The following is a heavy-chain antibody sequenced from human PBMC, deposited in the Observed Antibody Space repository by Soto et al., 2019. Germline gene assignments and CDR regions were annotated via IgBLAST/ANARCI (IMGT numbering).Heavy chain of an antibody. V-gene: IGHV4-39*01. CDR3: ARQTGLSSSSYYFGY. Sequence: PSETLSLTCSVSGGSISSSSNYWGWIRQPPGEGLEWTGSIYYSGSTYYNPSLRSRVTISVDTPKNQFSLKLSSVTAADTAVYYCARQTGLSSSSYYFGYWGQGTLVT. J-gene: IGHJ4*02. CDR1: GGSISSSSNY. CDR2: IYYSGST. D-gene: IGHD6-13*01.